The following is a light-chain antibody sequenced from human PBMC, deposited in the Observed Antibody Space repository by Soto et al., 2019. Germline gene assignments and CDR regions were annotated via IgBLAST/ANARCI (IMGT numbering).Light chain of an antibody. CDR1: QSVSSN. J-gene: IGKJ1*01. CDR2: GAS. Sequence: EIVMTQSPATLSVSPGERATLSFRASQSVSSNLAWYQQKPGQAPRLLIYGASTRATGIPARFSGSGSGTEFTLTISSLQSEDFAVYYCQQYNNWPRTFAQGTKVDIK. V-gene: IGKV3-15*01. CDR3: QQYNNWPRT.